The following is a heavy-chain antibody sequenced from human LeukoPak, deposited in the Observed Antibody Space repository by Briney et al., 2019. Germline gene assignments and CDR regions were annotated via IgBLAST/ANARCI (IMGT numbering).Heavy chain of an antibody. CDR3: ARAHLTASDY. D-gene: IGHD1-14*01. Sequence: GGSLRLSCAASGFTVSSNYMSWVRQAPGKGLEWVANIKQDGSEKYYVDSVKGRFTISRDNAKNSLYLQMNSLRAEDTAVYYCARAHLTASDYWGQGTLVTVSS. J-gene: IGHJ4*02. V-gene: IGHV3-7*01. CDR2: IKQDGSEK. CDR1: GFTVSSNY.